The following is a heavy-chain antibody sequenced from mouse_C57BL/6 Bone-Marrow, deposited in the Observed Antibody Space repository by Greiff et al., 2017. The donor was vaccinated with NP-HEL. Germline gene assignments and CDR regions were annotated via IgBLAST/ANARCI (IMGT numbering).Heavy chain of an antibody. V-gene: IGHV1-18*01. CDR3: ARNYYGSSYYFDY. CDR2: INPNNGGT. Sequence: VQLQQSGPELVKPGASVKIPCKASGYTFTDYNMDWVKQSHGKSLEWIGDINPNNGGTIYNQKFKGKATLTVDKSSSTAYMELRSLTSEDTAVYDCARNYYGSSYYFDYWGQGTTLTVSS. J-gene: IGHJ2*01. CDR1: GYTFTDYN. D-gene: IGHD1-1*01.